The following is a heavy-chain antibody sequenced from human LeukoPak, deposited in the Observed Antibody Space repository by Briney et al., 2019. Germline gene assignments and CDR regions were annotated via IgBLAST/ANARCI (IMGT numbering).Heavy chain of an antibody. CDR2: IWYDGSTE. CDR3: ARDRVAVSGHVGY. CDR1: GFTFSSYG. J-gene: IGHJ4*02. D-gene: IGHD6-19*01. V-gene: IGHV3-33*01. Sequence: GGPLRLSCAASGFTFSSYGMHWVRQAPGKGLEWVAVIWYDGSTEYYGDSVKGRFTISRDNSKNTLYLQMNSLRAEDTAVYYCARDRVAVSGHVGYWGQGTLVTVSS.